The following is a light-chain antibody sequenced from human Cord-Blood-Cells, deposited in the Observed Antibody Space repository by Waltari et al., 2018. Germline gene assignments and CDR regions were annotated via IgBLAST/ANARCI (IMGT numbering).Light chain of an antibody. CDR3: SSYTSSSTV. CDR1: SSDVGGYNS. V-gene: IGLV2-14*01. J-gene: IGLJ3*02. Sequence: QSALTQPASVSGSPGQSITISCTGTSSDVGGYNSASWYQQQPGKAPKLMIYDVSKRPSGVSNRFSGSKSGNTASLPISGLQAEDEADYSCSSYTSSSTVFGGGTKLTVL. CDR2: DVS.